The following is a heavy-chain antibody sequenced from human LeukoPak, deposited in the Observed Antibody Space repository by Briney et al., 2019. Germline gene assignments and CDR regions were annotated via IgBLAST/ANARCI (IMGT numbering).Heavy chain of an antibody. V-gene: IGHV3-33*06. D-gene: IGHD6-6*01. CDR1: GFTFSTYG. CDR2: MWYDGSNK. CDR3: AKISGSSLGPFDY. J-gene: IGHJ4*02. Sequence: GRTLRLSCAASGFTFSTYGMNWVRQAPGKGLEWVALMWYDGSNKYYPDSVKGRFTISRDNSKNTLYLQMNSLRAEDTAVYYWAKISGSSLGPFDYWGQGTLVTVSS.